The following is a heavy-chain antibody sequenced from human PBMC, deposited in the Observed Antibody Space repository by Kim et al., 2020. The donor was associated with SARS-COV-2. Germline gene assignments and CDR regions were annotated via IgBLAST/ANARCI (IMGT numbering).Heavy chain of an antibody. CDR3: ARDPYDILTGGNYGMDV. Sequence: ASVKVSCKASGYTFTSYYMHWVRQAPGQGLEWMGIINPSGGSTSYAQKFQGRVTMTRDTSTSTVYMELSSLRSEDTAVYYCARDPYDILTGGNYGMDVWGQGTTVTVSS. D-gene: IGHD3-9*01. J-gene: IGHJ6*02. CDR2: INPSGGST. CDR1: GYTFTSYY. V-gene: IGHV1-46*01.